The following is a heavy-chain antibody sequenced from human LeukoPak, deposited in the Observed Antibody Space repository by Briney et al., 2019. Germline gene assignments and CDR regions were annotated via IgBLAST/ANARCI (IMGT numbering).Heavy chain of an antibody. D-gene: IGHD3-10*01. CDR2: IKSDGSST. J-gene: IGHJ4*02. Sequence: GGSLRLSCAASGFTFSSYWMHWVRQVPGKGLVWVSRIKSDGSSTSYADSVKGRFTMSRDSAKNTLYLQMNSLRAEDTAVYYCVRESRTDYYGDFWGQGTLVTVSS. V-gene: IGHV3-74*01. CDR3: VRESRTDYYGDF. CDR1: GFTFSSYW.